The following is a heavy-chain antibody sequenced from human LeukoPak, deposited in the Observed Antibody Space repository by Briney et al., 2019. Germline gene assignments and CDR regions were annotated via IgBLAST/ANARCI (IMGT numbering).Heavy chain of an antibody. CDR2: IYYSGST. Sequence: SETLSLTCTVSGGSISSYYWSWIRQPPGKGLEWIGYIYYSGSTNYNPSLKSRVTISVDTSKNQFSLKLSSVTAADTAVYYCASLNYDSVWGSYRPFDYWGQGTLVTVSS. CDR3: ASLNYDSVWGSYRPFDY. J-gene: IGHJ4*02. D-gene: IGHD3-16*02. V-gene: IGHV4-59*08. CDR1: GGSISSYY.